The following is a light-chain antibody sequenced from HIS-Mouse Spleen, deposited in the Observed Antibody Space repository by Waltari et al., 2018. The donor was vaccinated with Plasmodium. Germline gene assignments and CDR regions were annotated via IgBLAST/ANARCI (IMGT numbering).Light chain of an antibody. CDR2: DVS. J-gene: IGLJ1*01. CDR3: CSYAGSYTYV. CDR1: SSDVGGYNY. Sequence: SPGQSVTISCTGTSSDVGGYNYVSWYQQHPGKAPKLMIYDVSKRPSGVPDHFSGSKSGNTASLTISGLQAEDEADYYCCSYAGSYTYVFGTGTKVTVL. V-gene: IGLV2-11*01.